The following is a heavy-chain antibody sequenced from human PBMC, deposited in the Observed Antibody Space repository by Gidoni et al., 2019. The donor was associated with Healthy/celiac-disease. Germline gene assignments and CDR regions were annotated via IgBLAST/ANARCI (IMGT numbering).Heavy chain of an antibody. V-gene: IGHV4-34*01. D-gene: IGHD6-6*01. CDR2: INHSGST. J-gene: IGHJ6*02. CDR1: GGSFSGYY. Sequence: QVQLQQRGAGLLKPSETLSLTCAVYGGSFSGYYWSWIRQPPGKGLEWIGEINHSGSTNYNPSLKSRVTISVDTSKNQFSLKLSSVTAADTAVYYCARAPSIAARGAYYYYGMDVWGQGTTVTVSS. CDR3: ARAPSIAARGAYYYYGMDV.